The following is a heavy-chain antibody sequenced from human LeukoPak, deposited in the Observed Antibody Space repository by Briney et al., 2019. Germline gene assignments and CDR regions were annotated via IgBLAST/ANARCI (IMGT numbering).Heavy chain of an antibody. J-gene: IGHJ4*02. CDR1: GDTLTNEY. CDR3: ARDLPTGYGSRAY. V-gene: IGHV1-46*01. Sequence: GASVKVSCKSSGDTLTNEYMYWVRQAPGQGLEWMGLININTGSPGYAQNFQGRVTMTRDTSTGTVYMELSSLRSDDTAVYYCARDLPTGYGSRAYWGQGTLVTVSS. CDR2: ININTGSP. D-gene: IGHD3-10*01.